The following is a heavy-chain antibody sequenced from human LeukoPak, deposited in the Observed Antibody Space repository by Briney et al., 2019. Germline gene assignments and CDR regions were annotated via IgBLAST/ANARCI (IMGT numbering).Heavy chain of an antibody. CDR3: ARGADSSGYDSYYYGMDV. V-gene: IGHV3-21*01. CDR2: ISSSSSYI. CDR1: GFTFSSYS. J-gene: IGHJ6*02. D-gene: IGHD3-22*01. Sequence: GGSLRLSCAASGFTFSSYSMNWVRQAPGKGLEWVSSISSSSSYIYYADSVKGRFTISIDNAKNSFIMQMNSLRAEDTAVYYCARGADSSGYDSYYYGMDVWGQGTTVTVSS.